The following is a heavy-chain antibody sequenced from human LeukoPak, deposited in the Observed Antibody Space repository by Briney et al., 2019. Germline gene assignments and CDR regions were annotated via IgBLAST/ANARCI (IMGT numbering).Heavy chain of an antibody. CDR1: GFTFSSYA. Sequence: PGGSLRLSCAASGFTFSSYAMHWVRQAPGKGLEWVAVISYDGSNKYYADSVKGRFTISRDNSKNTLYLQMNSLRAEDTAVYYCAREVGEQQLTVTGAFDIWGQGTMVTVSS. CDR2: ISYDGSNK. J-gene: IGHJ3*02. V-gene: IGHV3-30-3*01. CDR3: AREVGEQQLTVTGAFDI. D-gene: IGHD6-13*01.